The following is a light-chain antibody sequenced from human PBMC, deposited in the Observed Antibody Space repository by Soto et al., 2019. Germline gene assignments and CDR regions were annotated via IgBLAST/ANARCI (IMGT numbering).Light chain of an antibody. CDR3: QQFDTLPPA. CDR1: QDISKY. Sequence: DIQMTQSPSSLSASVGDRVTITCQASQDISKYLNWYQLQPGKAPRLLIYDASNVDAGVPSRFSGSGSGTDFTLTISSLQTEDIATYFCQQFDTLPPAFGQGTKLEIK. J-gene: IGKJ2*01. V-gene: IGKV1-33*01. CDR2: DAS.